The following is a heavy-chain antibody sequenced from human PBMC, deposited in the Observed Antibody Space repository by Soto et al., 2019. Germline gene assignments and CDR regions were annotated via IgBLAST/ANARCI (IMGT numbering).Heavy chain of an antibody. D-gene: IGHD3-10*01. Sequence: PGESLKISCKGSGYSFTSYWITWVRHMPGNGLEWMARIAPRDSYSSYSTSFPGHVTMWADKSISPAYLQWSSLMASDTPIYYCARTYDSGSGSYYSFDYWGRGTLVTVSS. J-gene: IGHJ4*02. CDR1: GYSFTSYW. CDR3: ARTYDSGSGSYYSFDY. V-gene: IGHV5-10-1*01. CDR2: IAPRDSYS.